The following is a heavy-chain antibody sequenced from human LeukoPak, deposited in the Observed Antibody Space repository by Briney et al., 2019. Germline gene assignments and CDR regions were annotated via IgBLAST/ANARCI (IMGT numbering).Heavy chain of an antibody. CDR3: ARDRSYNFDY. CDR2: ISYGGNT. CDR1: GGSISSGGYY. D-gene: IGHD1-26*01. J-gene: IGHJ4*02. Sequence: SQTLSLTCNVSGGSISSGGYYWSWIRQHPGKGLEWIGYISYGGNTYYNPSLRGRVTISVDTSKNQFSLKLSSVTVADTAVYYCARDRSYNFDYWGQGTLVTVSS. V-gene: IGHV4-30-4*08.